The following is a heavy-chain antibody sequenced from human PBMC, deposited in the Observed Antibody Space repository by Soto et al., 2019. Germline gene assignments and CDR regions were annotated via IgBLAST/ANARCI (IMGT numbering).Heavy chain of an antibody. D-gene: IGHD2-21*01. CDR1: GGPVSSGSYY. V-gene: IGHV4-61*01. CDR2: IYYSGNT. J-gene: IGHJ6*02. Sequence: QVHLQESGPGLVKPSETLSLTCTVAGGPVSSGSYYWSWIRQAPGKGLEWIGYIYYSGNTNYNVSLKLRVSISVDTSKNQFSLRLSSVTAADTAVYYCSRVGEGLGEYYYYAMDVWGQGTTVTVSS. CDR3: SRVGEGLGEYYYYAMDV.